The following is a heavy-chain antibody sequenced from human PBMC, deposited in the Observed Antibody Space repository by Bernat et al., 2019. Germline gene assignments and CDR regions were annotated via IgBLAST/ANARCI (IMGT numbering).Heavy chain of an antibody. D-gene: IGHD6-13*01. CDR2: ISYDGSNK. J-gene: IGHJ4*02. Sequence: QVQLVESGGGVVQPGRSLRLPCAASGFTFSSYAMHWVRQSPAKGLEWVAVISYDGSNKYYADCKKDRFTISRDKSKNTLYVQMNSLGAEDTAVYYSTRALATAVWGQGTLVTVSS. CDR3: TRALATAV. CDR1: GFTFSSYA. V-gene: IGHV3-30-3*01.